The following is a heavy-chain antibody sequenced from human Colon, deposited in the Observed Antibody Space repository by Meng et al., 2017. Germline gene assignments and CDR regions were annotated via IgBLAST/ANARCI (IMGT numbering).Heavy chain of an antibody. CDR3: ARGYLVVVPTAPNAGY. CDR1: GYTFTDYY. D-gene: IGHD2-2*01. V-gene: IGHV1-2*06. J-gene: IGHJ4*02. Sequence: ASVKVSCKASGYTFTDYYIHWVRQAPGQGLEWMGRNNPNSGGTNYAQKFQGRVTMTRDTSISTAYMELSRLRSDDTAVYYCARGYLVVVPTAPNAGYWGQGTMVTVSS. CDR2: NNPNSGGT.